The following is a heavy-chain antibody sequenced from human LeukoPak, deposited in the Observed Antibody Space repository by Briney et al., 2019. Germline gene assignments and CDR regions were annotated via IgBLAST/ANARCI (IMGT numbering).Heavy chain of an antibody. V-gene: IGHV3-23*01. Sequence: GGSLRLSCAPSRFSFRSYAICSGCAALEEGVEWGSHIIGSGGVTYYADSVKGQVTISKDNSKNTLYLQMNSLRADDTAVYYCAKLYSTYQNYYYYYYMDVWGKGTTVTVSS. D-gene: IGHD6-13*01. CDR2: IIGSGGVT. CDR3: AKLYSTYQNYYYYYYMDV. CDR1: RFSFRSYA. J-gene: IGHJ6*03.